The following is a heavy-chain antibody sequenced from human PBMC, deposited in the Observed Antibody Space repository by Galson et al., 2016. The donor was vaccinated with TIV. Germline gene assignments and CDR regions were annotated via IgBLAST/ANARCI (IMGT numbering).Heavy chain of an antibody. CDR1: AGSVSGYF. D-gene: IGHD6-6*01. CDR2: INHFGSS. J-gene: IGHJ6*03. CDR3: ARVQWGNSYVSYYYHLDV. V-gene: IGHV4-34*01. Sequence: ETLSLTCGIYAGSVSGYFWGWFRQPPGKGLEWIGEINHFGSSNYNPSLKNRLTISIDTTMKQFSLTLRSMTAADTAVYFCARVQWGNSYVSYYYHLDVWGKRPTLIVSS.